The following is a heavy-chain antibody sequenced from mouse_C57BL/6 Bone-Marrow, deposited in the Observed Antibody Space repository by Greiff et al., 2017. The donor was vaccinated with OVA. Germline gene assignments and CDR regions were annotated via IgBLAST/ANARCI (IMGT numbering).Heavy chain of an antibody. CDR2: ISSGGSYT. V-gene: IGHV5-6*01. J-gene: IGHJ2*01. D-gene: IGHD1-1*01. Sequence: EVQLVESGGDLVKPGGSLKLSCAASGFTFSSYGMSWVRQTPDKRLEWVATISSGGSYTYYPDSVKGRFTISRDNAKNTLYLQMSSLTSEDTAMYYCARHGDYGSFFDYWGQGTTLTVSS. CDR3: ARHGDYGSFFDY. CDR1: GFTFSSYG.